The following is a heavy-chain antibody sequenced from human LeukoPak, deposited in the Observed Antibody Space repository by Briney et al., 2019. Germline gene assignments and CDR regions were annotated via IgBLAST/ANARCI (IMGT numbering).Heavy chain of an antibody. Sequence: PSETLSLTCTVSGGSISGSSYYWGWIRQPPGKGLEWIGSIYYSGSTYYNPSLKSRVTISVDTSKNQFSLKLNSVTATDTAVYYCARRHSDWYWDYWGQGTLVTVSS. CDR1: GGSISGSSYY. V-gene: IGHV4-39*01. CDR3: ARRHSDWYWDY. D-gene: IGHD6-19*01. J-gene: IGHJ4*02. CDR2: IYYSGST.